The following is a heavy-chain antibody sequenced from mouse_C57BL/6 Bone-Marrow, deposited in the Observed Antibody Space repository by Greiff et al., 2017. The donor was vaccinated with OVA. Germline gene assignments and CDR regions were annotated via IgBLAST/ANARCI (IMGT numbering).Heavy chain of an antibody. Sequence: VQLQQSGTVLARPGASVKMSCKTSGYTFTSYWMHWVKQRPGQGLEWIGAIYPGNSDTSYNQKFKGKAKLTAVTSASTAYMELSSLTNEDSAVYDGTRLVTTVVAYYYAMDYWGQGTSVTVSS. D-gene: IGHD1-1*01. J-gene: IGHJ4*01. CDR3: TRLVTTVVAYYYAMDY. CDR1: GYTFTSYW. V-gene: IGHV1-5*01. CDR2: IYPGNSDT.